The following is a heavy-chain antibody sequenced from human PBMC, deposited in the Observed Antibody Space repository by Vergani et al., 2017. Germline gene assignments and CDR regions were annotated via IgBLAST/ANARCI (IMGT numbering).Heavy chain of an antibody. Sequence: QVQLVESGGGVPQPGRSLRLSCAASGFTLSSHGMHWVRQAPGKGLEWVEVIWYDGSNKYYADSVKGRFTISRDNSKNTLYLQMNGLRAEDTAVYYCARESSRGVMIDPWGQGTLVTVSS. J-gene: IGHJ5*02. CDR1: GFTLSSHG. CDR3: ARESSRGVMIDP. D-gene: IGHD3-10*01. CDR2: IWYDGSNK. V-gene: IGHV3-33*01.